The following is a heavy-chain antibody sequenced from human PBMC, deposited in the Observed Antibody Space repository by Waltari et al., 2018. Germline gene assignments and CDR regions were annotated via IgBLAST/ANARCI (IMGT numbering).Heavy chain of an antibody. V-gene: IGHV1-2*06. CDR2: INPNSGAA. J-gene: IGHJ4*02. CDR3: ARDEPSSDFDY. Sequence: QVQLVQSGAEVKKPGASVKVSCKASGYTFTGCYMHWVRQAPGQGLEWMGRINPNSGAANYAQKLQGRVTITSDRSISTAYMELSRLTSDDTAVYYCARDEPSSDFDYWGQGTLVTVSS. CDR1: GYTFTGCY.